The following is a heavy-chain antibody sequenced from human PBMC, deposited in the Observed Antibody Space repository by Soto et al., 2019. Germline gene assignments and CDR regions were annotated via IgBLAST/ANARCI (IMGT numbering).Heavy chain of an antibody. J-gene: IGHJ3*02. CDR2: IRSTSDAT. V-gene: IGHV3-48*02. Sequence: PGGSLRLSCTASGFTFSSYTMNWVRQAPGKGLEWVSNIRSTSDATYYADSVKGRFTISRDNAKNSLHLQMNSLRDEDTAVYYCVRDAAYAFDIWGKGTMVNVSS. CDR3: VRDAAYAFDI. CDR1: GFTFSSYT. D-gene: IGHD6-25*01.